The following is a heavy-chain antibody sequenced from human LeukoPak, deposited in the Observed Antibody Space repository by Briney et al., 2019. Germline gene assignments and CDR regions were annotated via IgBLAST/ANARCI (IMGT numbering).Heavy chain of an antibody. CDR3: ARPLRPYSSSWYDY. V-gene: IGHV4-34*01. J-gene: IGHJ4*02. CDR1: GGSFSGYY. Sequence: SETLSLTCAVYGGSFSGYYWSWLRQPPGKGLEWIGEINHSGSTNYNPSLKSRVTISVDTSKNQFSLKLSSVTAADTAVYYCARPLRPYSSSWYDYWGQGTLVTVSS. CDR2: INHSGST. D-gene: IGHD6-13*01.